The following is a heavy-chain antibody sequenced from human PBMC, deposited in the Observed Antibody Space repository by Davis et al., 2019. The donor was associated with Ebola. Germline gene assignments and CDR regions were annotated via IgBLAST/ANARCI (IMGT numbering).Heavy chain of an antibody. Sequence: ESLKISCTASGFTFDDYAMTWVRQVPGKGLEWIGEINHSGSTNYNPSLKSRVTISVDTSKNQFSLKLSSVTAADTAVYYCARQGSGWRNYGMDVWGQGTTVTVSS. CDR3: ARQGSGWRNYGMDV. J-gene: IGHJ6*02. CDR2: INHSGST. CDR1: GFTFDDYA. D-gene: IGHD6-19*01. V-gene: IGHV4-34*01.